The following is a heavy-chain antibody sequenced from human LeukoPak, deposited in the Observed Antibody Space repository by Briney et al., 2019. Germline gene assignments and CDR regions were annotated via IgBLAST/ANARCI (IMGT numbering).Heavy chain of an antibody. V-gene: IGHV1-8*02. CDR1: GGTFHSFT. Sequence: ASVKVSCKTSGGTFHSFTFSWVRQAPGQGLEWMGWMNPNSGNTGYAQRFQGRVTMTRNTSISTAYMELSSLRSEDTAVYYCARAYSSGLIDYWGQGTLVTVSS. J-gene: IGHJ4*02. CDR2: MNPNSGNT. D-gene: IGHD6-19*01. CDR3: ARAYSSGLIDY.